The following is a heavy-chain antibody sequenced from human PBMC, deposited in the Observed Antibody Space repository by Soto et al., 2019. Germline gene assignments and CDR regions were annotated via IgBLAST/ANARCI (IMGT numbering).Heavy chain of an antibody. Sequence: SGPTLVKPTQTLTLTCTFSGFSLSTSGVGVGWIRQPPGKALEWLALIYWNDDKRYSPSLKSRLTITKDTSKNQVVLTMINMDPVDTATYFCAHRPRGAGSYRFDYWGQGTLVTVSS. CDR3: AHRPRGAGSYRFDY. CDR2: IYWNDDK. J-gene: IGHJ4*02. CDR1: GFSLSTSGVG. D-gene: IGHD1-26*01. V-gene: IGHV2-5*01.